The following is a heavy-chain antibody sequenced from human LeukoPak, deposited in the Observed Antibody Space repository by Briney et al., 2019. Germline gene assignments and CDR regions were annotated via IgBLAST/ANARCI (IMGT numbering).Heavy chain of an antibody. CDR2: ISGSGDIT. J-gene: IGHJ6*03. CDR3: AKAQLPEYFYMDV. D-gene: IGHD1-1*01. Sequence: PGGSLRLSCAASEFIFSSYVMSWVRQAPGKGLEWVSSISGSGDITYYADSVKGRFTISRDNSKNTLFLQMNSLRAEDTAVFYCAKAQLPEYFYMDVWGKGTTVTVSS. V-gene: IGHV3-23*01. CDR1: EFIFSSYV.